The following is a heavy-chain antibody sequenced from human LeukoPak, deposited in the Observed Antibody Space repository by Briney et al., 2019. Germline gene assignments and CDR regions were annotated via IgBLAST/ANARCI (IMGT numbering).Heavy chain of an antibody. CDR1: GYTFTGYY. Sequence: ASVKVSCKASGYTFTGYYMHWVRQAPGQGLEWMGWINPNSGGTNYAQKFQGRVTMTRDTSISTAYMELSRLRPDDTAVYYCARVENFWSGYDLARFDPWGQGTLVTVSS. CDR3: ARVENFWSGYDLARFDP. J-gene: IGHJ5*02. D-gene: IGHD3-3*01. CDR2: INPNSGGT. V-gene: IGHV1-2*02.